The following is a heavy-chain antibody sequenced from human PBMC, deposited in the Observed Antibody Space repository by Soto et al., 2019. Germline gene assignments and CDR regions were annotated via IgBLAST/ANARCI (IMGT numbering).Heavy chain of an antibody. CDR1: GFTFSSYS. V-gene: IGHV3-21*01. D-gene: IGHD4-17*01. CDR3: SRLFPRDYNLDY. Sequence: EVQLVESGGGLVKPGGSLRLSCAASGFTFSSYSMNWVRQAPGKGLEWVSSISSSSSYIYYADSVKGRFTISRDNAKNSLYLQMNSLRAEDTAGYYCSRLFPRDYNLDYWGQGTLVTVSS. J-gene: IGHJ4*02. CDR2: ISSSSSYI.